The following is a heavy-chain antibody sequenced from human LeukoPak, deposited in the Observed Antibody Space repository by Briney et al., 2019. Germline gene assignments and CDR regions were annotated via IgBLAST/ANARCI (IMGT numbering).Heavy chain of an antibody. J-gene: IGHJ4*02. CDR1: GFTFGDYA. CDR2: IRSKAYGGTT. V-gene: IGHV3-49*03. CDR3: TSHVGYCSSTSCYAWDY. Sequence: PGGSLRLSCTASGFTFGDYAMSWFRQAPGKGLEWVGFIRSKAYGGTTEYAASVKGRFTISRDDSKSIAYLQMNSLKTEDTAVYYCTSHVGYCSSTSCYAWDYWGQETLVTVSS. D-gene: IGHD2-2*01.